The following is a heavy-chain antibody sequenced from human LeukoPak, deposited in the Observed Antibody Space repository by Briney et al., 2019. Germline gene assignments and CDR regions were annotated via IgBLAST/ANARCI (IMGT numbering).Heavy chain of an antibody. V-gene: IGHV1-18*01. D-gene: IGHD3-10*01. CDR1: GYTFTSYG. J-gene: IGHJ4*02. CDR3: ARVTPTYYYGSGSYFMRGHYFDH. Sequence: ASVKVSCKASGYTFTSYGISWVRQAPGQGLEWMGWISAYNGNTNYAQKLQGRVTMTTDTSTSTAYMELRSLRSDDTAVYYCARVTPTYYYGSGSYFMRGHYFDHWGQGTLVTVSS. CDR2: ISAYNGNT.